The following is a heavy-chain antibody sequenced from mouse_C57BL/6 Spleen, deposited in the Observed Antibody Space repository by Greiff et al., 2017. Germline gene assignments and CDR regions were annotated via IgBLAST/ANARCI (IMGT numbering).Heavy chain of an antibody. J-gene: IGHJ4*01. Sequence: VQLQESGAELVRPGTSVKVSCKASGYAFTNYLIEWVKQRPGQGLEWIGVINPGSGGTNYNEKFKGKATLTADKSSSTAYMQLSSLTSEDSAVYFCARLRDYSYAMDYWGQGTSVTVSS. CDR2: INPGSGGT. CDR3: ARLRDYSYAMDY. V-gene: IGHV1-54*01. CDR1: GYAFTNYL. D-gene: IGHD3-3*01.